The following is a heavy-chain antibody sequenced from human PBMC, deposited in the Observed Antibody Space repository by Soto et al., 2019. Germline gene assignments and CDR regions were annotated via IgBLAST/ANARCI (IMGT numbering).Heavy chain of an antibody. V-gene: IGHV3-33*01. CDR2: IWYDGSNK. CDR3: ARDLYSSGWYGVDY. J-gene: IGHJ4*02. Sequence: QVQLVESGGGVVQPGRSLRLSCAASGFTFSSYGMHWVRQAPGKGLEWVAVIWYDGSNKYYADSVKGRFTISRDNSKNTLYLQMNSLRAEDTAVYYCARDLYSSGWYGVDYWGQGTLVTVSS. D-gene: IGHD6-13*01. CDR1: GFTFSSYG.